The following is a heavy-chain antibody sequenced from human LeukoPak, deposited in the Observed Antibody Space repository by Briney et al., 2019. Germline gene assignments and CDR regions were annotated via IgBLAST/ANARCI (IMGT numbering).Heavy chain of an antibody. CDR2: ISSTGDIT. D-gene: IGHD3-16*01. Sequence: GGSLRLSCAASESDFVNYAMSWVRQGPGKGLDWVSTISSTGDITYHADPVKGRFIISRDNSKNTLYLQMNSLRVDDTAIYYCATHVWGAVSSQYYYYMDVWGKGTTVTVSS. CDR3: ATHVWGAVSSQYYYYMDV. V-gene: IGHV3-23*01. CDR1: ESDFVNYA. J-gene: IGHJ6*03.